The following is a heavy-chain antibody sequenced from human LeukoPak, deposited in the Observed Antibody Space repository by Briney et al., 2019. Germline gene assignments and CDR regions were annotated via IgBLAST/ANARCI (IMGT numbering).Heavy chain of an antibody. CDR3: ARGGMTTVTPLDY. J-gene: IGHJ4*02. V-gene: IGHV4-30-2*01. CDR1: GGSISSGGYY. Sequence: PSQTLSLTCTVSGGSISSGGYYWSWIRQPPGKGLEWIGYIYHSGSTYYNPSLKSRVTISVDRSKNQFSLKLSSVTAADTAVYYCARGGMTTVTPLDYWGQGTLVTVSS. D-gene: IGHD4-17*01. CDR2: IYHSGST.